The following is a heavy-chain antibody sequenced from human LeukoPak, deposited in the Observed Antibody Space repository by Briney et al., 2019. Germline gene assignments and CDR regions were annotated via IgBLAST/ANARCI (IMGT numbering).Heavy chain of an antibody. CDR2: IYYNGKT. CDR1: GGSISSGDYY. CDR3: ARPGIAATGNAFDI. Sequence: SETLSLTCTVSGGSISSGDYYWSWIRQPPGKGLEWIGYIYYNGKTYYNPSLKSRVTISVDTSKNQFSLKLSSVTAADTAVYYCARPGIAATGNAFDIWGQGTMVTVSS. V-gene: IGHV4-30-4*01. J-gene: IGHJ3*02. D-gene: IGHD6-13*01.